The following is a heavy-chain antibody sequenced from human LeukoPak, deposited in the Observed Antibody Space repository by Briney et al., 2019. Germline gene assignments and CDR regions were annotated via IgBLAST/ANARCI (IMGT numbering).Heavy chain of an antibody. CDR1: GYTFTGFY. V-gene: IGHV1-2*02. CDR2: INPNSGGA. CDR3: ARAAWYSTSSAPFDY. J-gene: IGHJ4*02. D-gene: IGHD1-26*01. Sequence: ASVKVSCKVSGYTFTGFYMHWVRQAPGQGLEWMGWINPNSGGANYAQKFQGRVTMTRDTSTSTAYMELSSLRSDDTAVYYCARAAWYSTSSAPFDYWGQGTLVTVSS.